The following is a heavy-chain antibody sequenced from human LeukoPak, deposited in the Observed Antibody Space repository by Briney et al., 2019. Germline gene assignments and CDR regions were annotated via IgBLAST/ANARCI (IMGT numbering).Heavy chain of an antibody. CDR3: ASDTVPAAMGYYYYYMDV. J-gene: IGHJ6*03. V-gene: IGHV1-46*01. CDR2: INPSGGST. D-gene: IGHD2-2*01. CDR1: GDTFTSYY. Sequence: GASVKVSCKASGDTFTSYYMHCVRQGPGEGGWWMGIINPSGGSTSYAQNFQGRDTMTRDMSTSTVYMKLSSLRSEDTAVYYRASDTVPAAMGYYYYYMDVWGKGTTVTVSS.